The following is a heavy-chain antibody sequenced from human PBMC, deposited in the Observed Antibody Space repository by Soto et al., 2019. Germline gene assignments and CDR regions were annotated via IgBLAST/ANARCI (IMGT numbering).Heavy chain of an antibody. D-gene: IGHD3-22*01. CDR1: GGSISSSRYY. V-gene: IGHV4-39*01. Sequence: PSETLDLTSTVSGGSISSSRYYWGWIRQPPGKGLEWIGSIYYSGGTYYNPSLKSRVTISVDTSKNQFSLKLSSVTAADTAVYYCARQGTSYYDSSGYYYHYYYGMDVWGQGTTVTVSS. J-gene: IGHJ6*02. CDR2: IYYSGGT. CDR3: ARQGTSYYDSSGYYYHYYYGMDV.